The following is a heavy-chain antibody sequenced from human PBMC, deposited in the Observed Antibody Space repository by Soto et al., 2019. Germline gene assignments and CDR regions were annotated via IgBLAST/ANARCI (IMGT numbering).Heavy chain of an antibody. CDR1: GGSISSYY. J-gene: IGHJ6*03. Sequence: QVQLQESGPGLVKPSETLSLTCTVSGGSISSYYWSWIRQPPGKGLEWIGYIYYSGSTNYNPSLKSRVTISVDTSKNQFSLKLSSVTAADTAVYYCARLLTTQGYYYMDVWGKGTTVTVSS. D-gene: IGHD4-17*01. CDR2: IYYSGST. V-gene: IGHV4-59*08. CDR3: ARLLTTQGYYYMDV.